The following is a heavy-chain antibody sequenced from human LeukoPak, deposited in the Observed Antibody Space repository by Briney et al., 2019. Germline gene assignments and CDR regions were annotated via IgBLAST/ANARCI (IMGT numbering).Heavy chain of an antibody. V-gene: IGHV1-18*01. J-gene: IGHJ6*02. D-gene: IGHD3-10*01. Sequence: ASVKVSCKASGYTFTSYGISWVRQAPGQGLEWMGWISAYNGNTNYAQKLQGRVTMTTDTSTSTPYMELRSLRSDDTAVYYCARDAITMVRGVITQAYYYYYYGMDVWGQGTTVTVSS. CDR2: ISAYNGNT. CDR3: ARDAITMVRGVITQAYYYYYYGMDV. CDR1: GYTFTSYG.